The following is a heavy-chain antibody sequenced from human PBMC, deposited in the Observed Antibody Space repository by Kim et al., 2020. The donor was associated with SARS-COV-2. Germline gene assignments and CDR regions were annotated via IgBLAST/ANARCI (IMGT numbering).Heavy chain of an antibody. Sequence: GGSLRLSCAASGFTFSSYSMNWVRQAPGKGLEWVSYISSSSSTIYYADSVKGRFTISRDNAKNSLYLQMNSLRAEDTAVYYCARDLEYSSSWNPQADYWGKGTLVTVSS. CDR2: ISSSSSTI. CDR1: GFTFSSYS. CDR3: ARDLEYSSSWNPQADY. D-gene: IGHD6-13*01. V-gene: IGHV3-48*04. J-gene: IGHJ4*02.